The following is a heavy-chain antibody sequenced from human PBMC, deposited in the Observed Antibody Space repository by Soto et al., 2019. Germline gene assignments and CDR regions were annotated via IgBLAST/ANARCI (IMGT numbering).Heavy chain of an antibody. V-gene: IGHV1-3*01. J-gene: IGHJ5*02. CDR1: GYTFTSYA. D-gene: IGHD2-2*01. CDR2: INAGNGNT. Sequence: ASVKVSCKASGYTFTSYAMRWVRQAPGQRLEWMGWINAGNGNTKYSQKFQGRVTITRDTSASTAYMELSSLRSEDTAVYYCARGPLYPPAIVSNWFHPWSQGTLVIVS. CDR3: ARGPLYPPAIVSNWFHP.